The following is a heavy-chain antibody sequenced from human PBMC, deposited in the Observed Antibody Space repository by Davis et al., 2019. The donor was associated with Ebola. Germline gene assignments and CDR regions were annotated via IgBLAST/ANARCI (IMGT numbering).Heavy chain of an antibody. CDR2: VYSSGNT. J-gene: IGHJ5*02. Sequence: SETLSLTCTVSGGSVSSTTYYWGWIRQPPGKGLEWVGYVYSSGNTHYNPSLESRVTISLDTSKDQFSLNLNSVTAADTAVYYCARIPGLQWLVPGRWFDPWGQGTLVTVSS. D-gene: IGHD6-19*01. V-gene: IGHV4-61*01. CDR3: ARIPGLQWLVPGRWFDP. CDR1: GGSVSSTTYY.